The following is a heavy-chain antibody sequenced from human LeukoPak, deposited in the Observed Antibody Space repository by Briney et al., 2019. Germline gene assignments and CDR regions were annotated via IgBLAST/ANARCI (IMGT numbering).Heavy chain of an antibody. D-gene: IGHD1-26*01. Sequence: PGGSLRLSCAVSGFTFSNYAMNWVRQAPGKGLEWVSAISGGGGSTYFADSVKGRFTISRDSSNNTLYLQMNSLRAEDTAIYYCAKRGKYTNSRIDYWGQGTLVTVSS. CDR3: AKRGKYTNSRIDY. J-gene: IGHJ4*02. CDR1: GFTFSNYA. CDR2: ISGGGGST. V-gene: IGHV3-23*01.